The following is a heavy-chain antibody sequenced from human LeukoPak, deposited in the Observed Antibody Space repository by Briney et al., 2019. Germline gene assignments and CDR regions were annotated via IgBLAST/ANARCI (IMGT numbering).Heavy chain of an antibody. CDR1: GYSFTSHW. V-gene: IGHV5-51*01. D-gene: IGHD4/OR15-4a*01. CDR3: AGLTTATVLPKDDY. J-gene: IGHJ4*02. CDR2: IYPRDSDT. Sequence: GESLKISCKGSGYSFTSHWIGWVRQMPGRGLEWMGTIYPRDSDTKYSPSFRGQVTISADKSISTSYLQWSSLKASDTAMYYCAGLTTATVLPKDDYWGQGTLVTVSS.